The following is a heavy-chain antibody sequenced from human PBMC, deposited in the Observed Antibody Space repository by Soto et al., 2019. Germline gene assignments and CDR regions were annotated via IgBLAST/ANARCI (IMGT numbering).Heavy chain of an antibody. Sequence: QVHLVQSGAEVKKPGASVKVSCKGSGYGFTTYGITWVRQAPGQGLEWMAWISAHNGNTNYAQKLQGRVTVTRDTSTSTACMELRGLRSDDRGVYYYARGRYGGYWGQGARVTVSS. V-gene: IGHV1-18*01. J-gene: IGHJ4*02. CDR1: GYGFTTYG. CDR2: ISAHNGNT. CDR3: ARGRYGGY. D-gene: IGHD3-10*01.